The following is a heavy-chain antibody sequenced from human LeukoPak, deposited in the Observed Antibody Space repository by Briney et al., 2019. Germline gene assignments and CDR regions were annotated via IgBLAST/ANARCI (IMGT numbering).Heavy chain of an antibody. CDR3: ARGYSSGWYPTYYFDY. D-gene: IGHD6-19*01. CDR1: GFTFSSYW. Sequence: GSLRLSCAASGFTFSSYWMGWVRQAPGKGLEWVANIKQDGSEKYYVDSVKGRFTISRDNAKNSLYLQMNSLRAEDTAVYYCARGYSSGWYPTYYFDYWGQGTLVTVSS. CDR2: IKQDGSEK. V-gene: IGHV3-7*01. J-gene: IGHJ4*02.